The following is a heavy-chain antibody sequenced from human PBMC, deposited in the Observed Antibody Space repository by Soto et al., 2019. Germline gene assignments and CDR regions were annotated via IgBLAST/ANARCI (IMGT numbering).Heavy chain of an antibody. V-gene: IGHV3-49*04. J-gene: IGHJ4*02. CDR2: IRSKAYGGTT. CDR3: TKVRADYYDGSGPNY. D-gene: IGHD3-22*01. Sequence: PGGSLRLSCAASGFTFSSYSMNWVRQAPGKGLEWVGFIRSKAYGGTTEYAASVKGRFTISRDDSKSIAYLQMNSLKTEDTAVYYCTKVRADYYDGSGPNYWGQGTLVTVSS. CDR1: GFTFSSYS.